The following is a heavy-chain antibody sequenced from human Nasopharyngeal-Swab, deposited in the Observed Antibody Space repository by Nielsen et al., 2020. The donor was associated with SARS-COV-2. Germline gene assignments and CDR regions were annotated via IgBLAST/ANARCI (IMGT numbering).Heavy chain of an antibody. CDR3: ARWRGSTTWYSDY. CDR1: GFPLKNYN. V-gene: IGHV3-48*04. J-gene: IGHJ4*02. D-gene: IGHD2-2*01. CDR2: ISVSSLTT. Sequence: GGSLRLSCAVSGFPLKNYNMIWVRQAPGKGLEWLSYISVSSLTTYYADSVKGRFTISRDNAKNTLYLQINSLRVEDTAVYYCARWRGSTTWYSDYWGQGTLVTVSS.